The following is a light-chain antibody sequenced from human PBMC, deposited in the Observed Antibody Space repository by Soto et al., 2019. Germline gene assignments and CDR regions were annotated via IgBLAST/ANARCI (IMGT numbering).Light chain of an antibody. CDR3: QQYSSYSS. CDR2: DAS. J-gene: IGKJ2*01. V-gene: IGKV1-5*01. Sequence: DIQMTQSPFTLSASVGDRVTIXXXASQSISGWLAWYQQKPGRAPNLLIFDASSLESGVPSRFSGSGSGTEFTLTISGLQPDDFATYYCQQYSSYSSFGQGTKLEIK. CDR1: QSISGW.